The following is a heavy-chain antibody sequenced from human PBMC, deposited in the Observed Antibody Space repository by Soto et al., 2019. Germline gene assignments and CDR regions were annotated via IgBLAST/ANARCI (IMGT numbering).Heavy chain of an antibody. CDR3: EVEKNNWFDP. V-gene: IGHV4-39*01. Sequence: SETLSLTCTVSGGSISSSSYYWGWIRQPPGKGLEWIGSIYYSGSTYYNPSLKSRVTISVDTSKNQFSLKLSSVTAADTAVYYCEVEKNNWFDPWGQGTLVTVSS. CDR2: IYYSGST. CDR1: GGSISSSSYY. D-gene: IGHD1-26*01. J-gene: IGHJ5*02.